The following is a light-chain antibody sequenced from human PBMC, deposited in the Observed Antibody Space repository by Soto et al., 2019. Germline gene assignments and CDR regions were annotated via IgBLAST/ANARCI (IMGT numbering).Light chain of an antibody. J-gene: IGLJ3*02. CDR1: SSNIGRHA. V-gene: IGLV1-47*01. CDR2: KNN. CDR3: AAMDDYRSGPV. Sequence: QSVLNQAPSASWTPGQRVTISCSGSSSNIGRHAVYWYQQVPGSAPRLVMYKNNQRPSGVPDRFSGSKSGTSASLAISGLRSEDEADYYCAAMDDYRSGPVFGGGTKLTVL.